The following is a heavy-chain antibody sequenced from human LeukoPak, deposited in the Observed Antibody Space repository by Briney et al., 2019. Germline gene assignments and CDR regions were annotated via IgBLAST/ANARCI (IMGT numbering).Heavy chain of an antibody. CDR1: GFTFSNYN. Sequence: SGGSLRLSCAASGFTFSNYNMNWVRQAPGKGLEWVAYITGSRNTIYYADSVKGRFTISRDNAKNSLFLQMNSLGAGDTAVYYCARVLRSAVSDFWGQGTLVTVSS. J-gene: IGHJ4*02. CDR2: ITGSRNTI. D-gene: IGHD3-16*01. CDR3: ARVLRSAVSDF. V-gene: IGHV3-48*04.